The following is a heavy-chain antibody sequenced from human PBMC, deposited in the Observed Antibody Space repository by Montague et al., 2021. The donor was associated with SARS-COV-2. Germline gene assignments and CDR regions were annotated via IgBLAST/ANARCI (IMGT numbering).Heavy chain of an antibody. CDR2: IHWNGGSI. V-gene: IGHV3-9*01. D-gene: IGHD1-14*01. J-gene: IGHJ5*02. CDR1: GFTFGDSA. CDR3: AKGASVYTRTSYSSNNWFDP. Sequence: SLRLSCAASGFTFGDSAMHWVRQAPGKGLEWVSGIHWNGGSIDYADSVKGRFTISRDNPKNSLYLQMNSLRAEDTALYYCAKGASVYTRTSYSSNNWFDPWGQGTLVTVSS.